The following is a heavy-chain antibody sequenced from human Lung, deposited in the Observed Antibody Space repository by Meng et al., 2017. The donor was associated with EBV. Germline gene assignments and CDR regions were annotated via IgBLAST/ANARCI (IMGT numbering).Heavy chain of an antibody. CDR2: IYYTGST. J-gene: IGHJ4*02. CDR1: GGSISSSSSY. V-gene: IGHV4-39*01. CDR3: ARNYYFDY. Sequence: QLQLQEWGPGLLKPSETLSLTCTVSGGSISSSSSYWGWVRQPPGKGLEWIGYIYYTGSTYYNPSLKRRVTISMDTSKNQFSLRLSSVTAADTAVYYCARNYYFDYWGQGTLVTVSS.